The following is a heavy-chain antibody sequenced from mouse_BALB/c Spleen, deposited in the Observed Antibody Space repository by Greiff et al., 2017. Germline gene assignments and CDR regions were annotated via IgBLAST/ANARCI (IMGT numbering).Heavy chain of an antibody. Sequence: VQLQQSGAELVKPGASVKLSCTASGFNIKDTYMHWVKQRPEQGLEWIGRIYPANGNTKYDPKFQGKATITADTSSNTAYLQLSSLTSEDTAVYYCARSTARATPFAYWGQGTLVTVSA. D-gene: IGHD3-1*01. V-gene: IGHV14-3*02. CDR1: GFNIKDTY. CDR2: IYPANGNT. CDR3: ARSTARATPFAY. J-gene: IGHJ3*01.